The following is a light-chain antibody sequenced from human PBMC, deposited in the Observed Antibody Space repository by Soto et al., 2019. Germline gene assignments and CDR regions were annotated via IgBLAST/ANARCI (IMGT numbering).Light chain of an antibody. V-gene: IGLV2-11*01. Sequence: QSVLTQRRSVSGSPGQSVTISCTGTSSDVGGYDFVSWYQQHPGKAPKLMISDVSKRPSGVPDRFSGSKSGNTASLTISGLQAEDEADYYCCSYAGDLALFGGGTKVTDL. CDR3: CSYAGDLAL. CDR1: SSDVGGYDF. J-gene: IGLJ2*01. CDR2: DVS.